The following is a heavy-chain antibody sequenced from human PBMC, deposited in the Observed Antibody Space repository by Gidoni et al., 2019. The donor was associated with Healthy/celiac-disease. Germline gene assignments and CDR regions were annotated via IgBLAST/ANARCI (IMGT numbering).Heavy chain of an antibody. V-gene: IGHV4-34*01. CDR1: GGSFSGYY. CDR2: INHSGST. CDR3: ARNYDSSGVDY. D-gene: IGHD3-22*01. Sequence: QVQLQQWGAGLLKPSETLSLTCAAHGGSFSGYYWSWIRQPPGKGLEWIGEINHSGSTNYNPSLKSRVTISVDTSKNQFSLKLSSVTAADTAVYYCARNYDSSGVDYWGQGTLVTVSS. J-gene: IGHJ4*02.